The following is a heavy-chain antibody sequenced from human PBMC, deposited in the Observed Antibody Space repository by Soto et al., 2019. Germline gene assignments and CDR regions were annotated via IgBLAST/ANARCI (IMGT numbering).Heavy chain of an antibody. CDR3: ARQPRLYNDILTGYYPFDY. V-gene: IGHV4-59*08. CDR1: GGSISSYY. Sequence: SETLSLTCTVSGGSISSYYWSWIRQPPGKGLEWIGYIYYSGSTNYNPSLKSRVTISVDTSKNQFSLKLSSVTAADTAVYYCARQPRLYNDILTGYYPFDYWGQGTLVTVSS. CDR2: IYYSGST. D-gene: IGHD3-9*01. J-gene: IGHJ4*02.